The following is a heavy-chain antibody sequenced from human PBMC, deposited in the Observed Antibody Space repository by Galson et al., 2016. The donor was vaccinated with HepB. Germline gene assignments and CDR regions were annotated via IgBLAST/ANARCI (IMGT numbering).Heavy chain of an antibody. CDR1: GFTFSYYA. CDR3: AKARNHIVVVAAIYS. Sequence: SLRLSCAASGFTFSYYAMTWVRQAPGKGLEWVTAISGRGDTTYYADSVKGRFTISRDNFKNTVYLQMNSLRAEDTAVYYCAKARNHIVVVAAIYSWGQGTLVTVSS. J-gene: IGHJ4*02. CDR2: ISGRGDTT. V-gene: IGHV3-23*01. D-gene: IGHD2-21*02.